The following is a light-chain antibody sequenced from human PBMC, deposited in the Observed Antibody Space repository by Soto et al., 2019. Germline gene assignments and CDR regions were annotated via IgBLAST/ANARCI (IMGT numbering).Light chain of an antibody. Sequence: DIQMTQSPSSLSASVGDRVTITCRASQGIGNDLGWYQQKPGRAPNRLIYAAFSLQSGVPSRFSDSGSGTEFTLTISSLQPEDFATYYCLQHNSYPRTFGQGTKVEIK. CDR1: QGIGND. J-gene: IGKJ1*01. V-gene: IGKV1-17*01. CDR2: AAF. CDR3: LQHNSYPRT.